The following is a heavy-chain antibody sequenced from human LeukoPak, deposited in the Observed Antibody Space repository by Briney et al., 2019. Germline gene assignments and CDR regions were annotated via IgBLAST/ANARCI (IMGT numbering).Heavy chain of an antibody. Sequence: GASVKVSCKASGGTFSSYAISWVRQAPGQGLEWMGGIIPNLGTANYAQKFQGRVTITADKSTSTAYMELSSLRSEDTAVYYCAREKPGAFDYWGQGTLVTVSS. D-gene: IGHD1-14*01. CDR1: GGTFSSYA. CDR2: IIPNLGTA. J-gene: IGHJ4*02. CDR3: AREKPGAFDY. V-gene: IGHV1-69*10.